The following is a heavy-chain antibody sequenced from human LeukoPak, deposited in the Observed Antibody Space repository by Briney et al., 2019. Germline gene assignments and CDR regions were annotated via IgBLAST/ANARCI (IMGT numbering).Heavy chain of an antibody. J-gene: IGHJ3*02. CDR2: IYYTGNT. CDR3: TKSDGYGLIRI. D-gene: IGHD3-10*01. CDR1: GDSITGYY. V-gene: IGHV4-39*07. Sequence: PSETLSLTCSVSGDSITGYYWGWIRQPPGKGLEWIGNIYYTGNTYYNSSLKNRVAISPDTSKNQFSLKVISMTAADTAAYYCTKSDGYGLIRICGRGTMVTVSS.